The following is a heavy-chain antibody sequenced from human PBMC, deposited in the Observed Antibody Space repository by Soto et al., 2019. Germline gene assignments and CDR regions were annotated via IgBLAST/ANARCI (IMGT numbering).Heavy chain of an antibody. D-gene: IGHD2-15*01. J-gene: IGHJ4*02. V-gene: IGHV3-66*01. CDR3: AREACSGGSCYPAW. Sequence: VQLVESGGGLVQPGGSLRLSCAASGFTVSSNYMSWVRQAPGKGLEWVSVIYSGGSTYYADSVKGRFTISRDNSKNTLYLQMNSLRVEDTAVYYCAREACSGGSCYPAWWGQGTLVTVSS. CDR1: GFTVSSNY. CDR2: IYSGGST.